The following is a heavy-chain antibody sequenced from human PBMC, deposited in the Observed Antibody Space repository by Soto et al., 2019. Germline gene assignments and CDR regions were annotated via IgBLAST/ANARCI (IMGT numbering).Heavy chain of an antibody. V-gene: IGHV3-66*01. Sequence: AGGSLLLPCAASGFTLSSEYMSWGRQAPGKGVEGVSLIQSGGPTYYADSVKGRFTISRDTSENTVHLQMDSLRAEDTAVYYCARDDVLCDGGRCYGVPLDXWGKGTTVTVSS. D-gene: IGHD2-15*01. J-gene: IGHJ6*04. CDR3: ARDDVLCDGGRCYGVPLDX. CDR2: IQSGGPT. CDR1: GFTLSSEY.